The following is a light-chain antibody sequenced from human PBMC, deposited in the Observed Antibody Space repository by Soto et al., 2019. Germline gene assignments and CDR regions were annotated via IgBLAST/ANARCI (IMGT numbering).Light chain of an antibody. CDR3: QQRSNWPLYT. CDR2: GAS. J-gene: IGKJ2*01. V-gene: IGKV3D-20*02. CDR1: QSIASTY. Sequence: EIVLTQSPGTLSLSPGERVTLSCRASQSIASTYLTWYQQKPGQAPRLLIYGASRRATGIPDRFSGSGSGTDFSLTISRLEPEDFAVYYCQQRSNWPLYTFGQGTKLEIK.